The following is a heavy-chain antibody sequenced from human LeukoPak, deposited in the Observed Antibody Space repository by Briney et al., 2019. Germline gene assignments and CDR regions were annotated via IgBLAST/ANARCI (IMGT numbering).Heavy chain of an antibody. D-gene: IGHD2-2*01. Sequence: GESLKISCRASGYIFTNYCIGWVRQMPGKGLEWMGIIYPGDSDTTYSPSFQGQVTISADRSISTAYLQWSSLKASDTAMYYCARQAIISSKSWYFDLWGRGTLVTVSS. CDR1: GYIFTNYC. CDR3: ARQAIISSKSWYFDL. CDR2: IYPGDSDT. J-gene: IGHJ2*01. V-gene: IGHV5-51*01.